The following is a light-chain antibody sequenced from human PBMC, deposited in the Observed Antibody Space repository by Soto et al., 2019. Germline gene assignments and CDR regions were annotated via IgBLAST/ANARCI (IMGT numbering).Light chain of an antibody. V-gene: IGLV2-11*01. CDR2: DVT. CDR1: SSDVGGYNF. Sequence: QSALTQPRSVSGSPGQSVTISCTGTSSDVGGYNFVSWYQQHPGKAPKFMIYDVTKRPSGVPDRLSGSKSGNTASLTISGIQAEDEADYYCCSYVGSYTSYVFGTGTKVTVL. CDR3: CSYVGSYTSYV. J-gene: IGLJ1*01.